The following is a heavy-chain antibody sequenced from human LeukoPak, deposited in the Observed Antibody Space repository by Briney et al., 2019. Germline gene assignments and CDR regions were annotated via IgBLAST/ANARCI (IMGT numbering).Heavy chain of an antibody. CDR1: GFTFRSYW. D-gene: IGHD3-10*01. Sequence: GGSLRLSCAVSGFTFRSYWMHWVRQAPGKGLVWVSSIKSDGSSTTYADSVKGRFTISRDNAENTLYLQMNSLRVEDAAVYYCARISTMVRHYWGQGTLVTVSS. J-gene: IGHJ4*02. CDR2: IKSDGSST. V-gene: IGHV3-74*03. CDR3: ARISTMVRHY.